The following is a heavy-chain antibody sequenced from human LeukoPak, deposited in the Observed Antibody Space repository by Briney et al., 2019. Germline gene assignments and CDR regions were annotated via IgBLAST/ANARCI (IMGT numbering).Heavy chain of an antibody. CDR3: AKRGVVIRVILVGFHREAYYFDS. Sequence: PGGSLRLSCAASGFTVSSNYMSWVRQAPGKGLEWVAGISGSGGGTNYADSVKGRFTISRDNPRNALYLQMNSLRAEDTAVYFCAKRGVVIRVILVGFHREAYYFDSWGQGALVTVS. CDR1: GFTVSSNY. CDR2: ISGSGGGT. D-gene: IGHD3-22*01. J-gene: IGHJ4*02. V-gene: IGHV3-23*01.